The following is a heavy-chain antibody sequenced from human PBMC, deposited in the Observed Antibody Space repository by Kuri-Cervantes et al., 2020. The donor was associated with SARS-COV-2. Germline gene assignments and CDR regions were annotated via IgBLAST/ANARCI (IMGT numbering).Heavy chain of an antibody. V-gene: IGHV4-38-2*02. CDR3: ARGRGIAVANIRSWFDP. Sequence: LSCTVSGYSINSGHYWGWIRQPPGKGLEWIGSIYYSGSTYYNPSLKSRVTISVDTSKNQFSLKLSSVTAADTAVYYCARGRGIAVANIRSWFDPWGQGTLVTVSS. D-gene: IGHD6-19*01. CDR2: IYYSGST. CDR1: GYSINSGHY. J-gene: IGHJ5*02.